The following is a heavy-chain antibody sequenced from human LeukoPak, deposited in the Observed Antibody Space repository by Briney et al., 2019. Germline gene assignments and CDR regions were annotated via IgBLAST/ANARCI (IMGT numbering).Heavy chain of an antibody. V-gene: IGHV4-59*08. CDR3: ARLDYYGSGSYYWFDP. CDR1: GDSISSYY. CDR2: IYYTGST. Sequence: SETLSLTCTVSGDSISSYYWSWIRQPPGKGLEWIGYIYYTGSTNYNPSLKSRVTISVDTSKNQFSLKLSSETAADAAVYYCARLDYYGSGSYYWFDPWGQGTLVTVSS. D-gene: IGHD3-10*01. J-gene: IGHJ5*02.